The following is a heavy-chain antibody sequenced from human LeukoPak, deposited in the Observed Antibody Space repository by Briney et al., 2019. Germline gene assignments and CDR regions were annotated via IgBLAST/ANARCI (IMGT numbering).Heavy chain of an antibody. V-gene: IGHV4-39*01. Sequence: PSETLSLTCTVSGGSVSSSSYYWGWIRQPPMKGLEWIGSIYYSGSNEFNLSLKSRVTISVDPSRNQFSLKLSSVTAADTAVYYCARHQSYGSGTYYAPFDNWGQGILVTVSS. D-gene: IGHD3-10*01. CDR2: IYYSGSN. CDR3: ARHQSYGSGTYYAPFDN. J-gene: IGHJ4*02. CDR1: GGSVSSSSYY.